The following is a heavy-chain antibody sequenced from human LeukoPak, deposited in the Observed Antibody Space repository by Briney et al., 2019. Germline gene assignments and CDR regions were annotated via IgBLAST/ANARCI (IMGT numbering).Heavy chain of an antibody. CDR1: GFTFSSYS. CDR3: VRDQGGAVSY. J-gene: IGHJ4*02. Sequence: PGGSLRLSCAASGFTFSSYSMNWVRQAPGKGLEWVSSISSSRSYIYYADSVKGRFTISRDNAKNSLYLQMNSLRAEDTAVYYCVRDQGGAVSYWGQGTLVTVSS. CDR2: ISSSRSYI. D-gene: IGHD3-16*01. V-gene: IGHV3-21*01.